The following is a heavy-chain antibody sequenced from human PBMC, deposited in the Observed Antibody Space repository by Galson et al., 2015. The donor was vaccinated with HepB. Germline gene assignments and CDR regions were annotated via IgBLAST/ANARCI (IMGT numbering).Heavy chain of an antibody. V-gene: IGHV3-72*01. J-gene: IGHJ2*01. D-gene: IGHD3-16*01. Sequence: SLRLSCAASGFTFSDHYMDWVRQAPGKGLEWVGRIEKKSGNYNTEYAASVKGRFTISRDDSNNLLYLQMNSLKTEDTAVYYCAREITLVIYWYFELWGRGTLVTVSS. CDR2: IEKKSGNYNT. CDR1: GFTFSDHY. CDR3: AREITLVIYWYFEL.